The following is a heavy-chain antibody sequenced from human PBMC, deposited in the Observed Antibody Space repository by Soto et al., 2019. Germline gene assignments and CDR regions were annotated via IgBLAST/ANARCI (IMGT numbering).Heavy chain of an antibody. CDR1: CLTSYSYS. CDR2: INAGNGNT. D-gene: IGHD5-12*01. Sequence: APGKGSSEASCLTSYSYSIYLVCQAPGQRLEWMGWINAGNGNTKYSQKFQGRVTITRDTSASTAYMELRSLRSDDTAVYYCARIYSGYDPDYWGQGTLVTVSS. V-gene: IGHV1-3*01. J-gene: IGHJ4*02. CDR3: ARIYSGYDPDY.